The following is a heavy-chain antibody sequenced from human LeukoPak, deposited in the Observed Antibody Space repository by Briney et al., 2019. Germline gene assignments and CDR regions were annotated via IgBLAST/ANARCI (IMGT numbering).Heavy chain of an antibody. CDR1: GYTFTSYG. Sequence: ASVKVSCKASGYTFTSYGISWVRQAPGQGLEWMGWISAYNGNTNYAQKLQGRVTMTTDTSTSTAYMELRSLRSDDTAVCYCARDCSGGSCYSPLVDYWGQGTLVTVSS. CDR2: ISAYNGNT. CDR3: ARDCSGGSCYSPLVDY. J-gene: IGHJ4*02. V-gene: IGHV1-18*04. D-gene: IGHD2-15*01.